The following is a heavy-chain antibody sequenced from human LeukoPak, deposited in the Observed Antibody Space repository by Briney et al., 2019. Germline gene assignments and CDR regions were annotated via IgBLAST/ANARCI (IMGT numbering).Heavy chain of an antibody. CDR1: GFTFSSYA. D-gene: IGHD2-21*02. CDR2: ITGSGTNI. CDR3: ARGDPRSYWFFDL. V-gene: IGHV3-23*01. J-gene: IGHJ2*01. Sequence: GGSLRLSCAASGFTFSSYAMNWVRQAPGKGLEWVSSITGSGTNINYADSVKGRFTISRDNSRNTLYVQMDSLRADDTAVYYCARGDPRSYWFFDLWGRGTLVTVSS.